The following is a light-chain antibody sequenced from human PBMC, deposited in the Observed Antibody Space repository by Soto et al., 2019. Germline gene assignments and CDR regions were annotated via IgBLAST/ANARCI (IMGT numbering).Light chain of an antibody. J-gene: IGLJ7*01. CDR3: CSYAGSRDV. CDR2: EGS. V-gene: IGLV2-23*01. CDR1: SSDVGSYNL. Sequence: QSALTQPASVSGSPGQSITISCTGTSSDVGSYNLVSWYQQHPGKAPKLMIYEGSKRPSGVSNRFSGSKSSNTASLTISGLQAEEEADYYCCSYAGSRDVFGGGTQLTVL.